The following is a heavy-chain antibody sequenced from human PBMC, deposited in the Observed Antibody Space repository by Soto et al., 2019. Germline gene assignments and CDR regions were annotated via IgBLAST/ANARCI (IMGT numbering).Heavy chain of an antibody. CDR1: GFSFRDSA. CDR3: TRANDYCNGGSCYFDY. V-gene: IGHV3-73*02. CDR2: IRSKGYNYAT. Sequence: EVQLVESGGGLVQPGGSLKLSCAVSGFSFRDSAIHWVRQASGIGLEWVGRIRSKGYNYATVFGASVKGRFTISRDDSKNTAYLEMNSLRTGDTGVYYCTRANDYCNGGSCYFDYWGQGALVSVSS. J-gene: IGHJ4*02. D-gene: IGHD2-15*01.